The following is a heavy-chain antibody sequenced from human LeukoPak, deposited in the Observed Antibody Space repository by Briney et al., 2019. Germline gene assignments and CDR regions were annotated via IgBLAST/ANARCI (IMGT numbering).Heavy chain of an antibody. CDR2: VYHSGST. CDR1: GGSISSGGYS. V-gene: IGHV4-30-2*01. J-gene: IGHJ5*02. D-gene: IGHD1-26*01. CDR3: ARVLVGATSWFDP. Sequence: SETLSLTCTVSGGSISSGGYSWSWIRQPPGKGLEWIGYVYHSGSTYYNPSLKSRVTISVDRSKNQFSLKLSSVTAADTAVYYCARVLVGATSWFDPWGQGTLVTVSS.